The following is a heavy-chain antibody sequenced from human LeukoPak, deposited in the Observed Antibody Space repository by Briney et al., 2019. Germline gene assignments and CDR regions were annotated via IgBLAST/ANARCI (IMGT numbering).Heavy chain of an antibody. CDR3: ARDRHIDCGGDCYSGFDP. D-gene: IGHD2-21*02. CDR2: INHSGST. J-gene: IGHJ5*02. CDR1: GGSISSNSYY. Sequence: SETLSLTCTVSGGSISSNSYYWGWIRQPPGKGLEWIGEINHSGSTNYNPSLKSRVTISVDTSKNQFSLKLSSVTAADTAVYYCARDRHIDCGGDCYSGFDPWGQGTLVTVSS. V-gene: IGHV4-39*07.